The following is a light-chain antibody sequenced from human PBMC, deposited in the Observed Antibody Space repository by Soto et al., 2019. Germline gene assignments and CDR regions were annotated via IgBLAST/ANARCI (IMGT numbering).Light chain of an antibody. CDR2: DAI. CDR3: QQYDAWPIS. Sequence: DKLMSQSPATLSVSPGETVTLCCRASQNIHNHMSWFLQKPGQTPRLLIYDAIIRAPDVPARFSGSWSGTECSLLMSSVQSEDLEVSYFQQYDAWPISFGGGTQVEIK. V-gene: IGKV3-15*01. CDR1: QNIHNH. J-gene: IGKJ4*01.